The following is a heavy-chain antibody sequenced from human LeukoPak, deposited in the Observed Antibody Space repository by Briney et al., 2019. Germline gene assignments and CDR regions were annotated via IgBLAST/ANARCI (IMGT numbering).Heavy chain of an antibody. V-gene: IGHV4-39*07. D-gene: IGHD6-13*01. J-gene: IGHJ4*02. CDR3: AGDGIRIAAAGTGLSFDY. CDR2: IYDSGST. Sequence: SETLSLTCTVSGGSIRSSYYYWGWIRQPPGKGLEWIGSIYDSGSTYYNPSLKSRVTISVDTSKNQFSLKLSSVTAADTAVYYCAGDGIRIAAAGTGLSFDYWGQGTLVTVSS. CDR1: GGSIRSSYYY.